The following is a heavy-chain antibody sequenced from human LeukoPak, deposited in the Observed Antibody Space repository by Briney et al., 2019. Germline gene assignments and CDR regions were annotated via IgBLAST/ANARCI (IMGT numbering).Heavy chain of an antibody. CDR1: GFTFSSYA. D-gene: IGHD6-13*01. CDR2: ISGSGGST. V-gene: IGHV3-23*01. Sequence: GGSLRLSCAASGFTFSSYAMSWVRQAPGKGLDWVSPISGSGGSTYYADSVKGRFTISRDISQNTMYLLMNSLRAEDTAVYYCAKHVQYSSSWSYYYDYWGQGTLVTVSS. CDR3: AKHVQYSSSWSYYYDY. J-gene: IGHJ4*02.